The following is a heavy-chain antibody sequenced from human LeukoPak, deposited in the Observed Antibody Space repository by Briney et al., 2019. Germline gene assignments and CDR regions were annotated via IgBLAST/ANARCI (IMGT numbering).Heavy chain of an antibody. J-gene: IGHJ4*02. CDR2: IYYSGST. Sequence: SETLSLTCTVSGGSVSSGNYYWSWIRQPPGKGLEWIGYIYYSGSTNYNPSLKSRVTISVDTSKNQFSLKLSSVTAADTAVYYCARDGSGWYWDYWGQGTLVTVSS. V-gene: IGHV4-61*01. CDR3: ARDGSGWYWDY. CDR1: GGSVSSGNYY. D-gene: IGHD6-19*01.